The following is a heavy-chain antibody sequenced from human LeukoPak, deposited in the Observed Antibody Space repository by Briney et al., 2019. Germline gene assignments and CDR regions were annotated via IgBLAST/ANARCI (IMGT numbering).Heavy chain of an antibody. CDR3: ASEDVSHYYMDV. CDR1: GGSISSSSYY. V-gene: IGHV4-39*07. Sequence: SETLSLTCTVSGGSISSSSYYWGWIRQPPGKGLEWIGSIYYSGSTYYNPSLKSRVTISVDTSKNQFSLKLSSVTAADTAVYYCASEDVSHYYMDVWGKGTTVTVSS. CDR2: IYYSGST. J-gene: IGHJ6*03.